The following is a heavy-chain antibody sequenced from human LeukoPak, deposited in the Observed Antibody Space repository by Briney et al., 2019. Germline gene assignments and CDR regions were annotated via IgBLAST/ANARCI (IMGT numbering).Heavy chain of an antibody. CDR3: AISPPGLEVDY. J-gene: IGHJ4*02. CDR1: GYTFTNYY. Sequence: ASVKVSCKASGYTFTNYYMHWVRQAPGQGLEWMGWINPNSGGTYSAQKFQGRVTMTRETSISTVYMEVSRLTSDDTAAYYCAISPPGLEVDYWGQGTLVTVSS. D-gene: IGHD3/OR15-3a*01. CDR2: INPNSGGT. V-gene: IGHV1-2*02.